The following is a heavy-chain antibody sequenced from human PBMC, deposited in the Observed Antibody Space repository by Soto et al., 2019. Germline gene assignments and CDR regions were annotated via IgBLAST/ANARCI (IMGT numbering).Heavy chain of an antibody. D-gene: IGHD4-4*01. V-gene: IGHV1-69*01. Sequence: QVQVVQSGAEVKKPGSSVRVSCKASGGTSSSYAITWMRHAPGQGLEWMGGIIPILDPTAYAQKFQGRVTFTADESTSTVYMELSSLTSEDSAVYYCASGGTTVNRRFDFWGQGTLVTVSS. CDR1: GGTSSSYA. CDR3: ASGGTTVNRRFDF. J-gene: IGHJ4*02. CDR2: IIPILDPT.